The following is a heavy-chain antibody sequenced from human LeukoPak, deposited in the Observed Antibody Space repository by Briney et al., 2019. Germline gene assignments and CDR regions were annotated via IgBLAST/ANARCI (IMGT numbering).Heavy chain of an antibody. CDR1: GYTFTSYG. J-gene: IGHJ6*04. CDR2: ISAYNGNT. D-gene: IGHD3-10*01. Sequence: GASVKVSFKASGYTFTSYGISWVRQAPGQGIEWMGWISAYNGNTNYAQKLQGRVTMTTDTSTSTAYMELRSLRSDDTAVYYCARRSMVRGLGYYGMDVWGKGTTVTVSS. CDR3: ARRSMVRGLGYYGMDV. V-gene: IGHV1-18*04.